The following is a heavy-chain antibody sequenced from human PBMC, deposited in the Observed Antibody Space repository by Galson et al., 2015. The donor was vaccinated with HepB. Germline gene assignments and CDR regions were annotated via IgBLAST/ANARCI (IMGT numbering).Heavy chain of an antibody. Sequence: SLRLSCAASGFTFSSYAMHWVRQAPGKGLEWVVVISYSGSNKYHADSVKGRFTISRDNSKNTLYLQMNSLRIEDTAVYYCAREGHRFGGGGDSAGDYFDYWGQGTLVTVSS. CDR1: GFTFSSYA. CDR2: ISYSGSNK. CDR3: AREGHRFGGGGDSAGDYFDY. J-gene: IGHJ4*02. D-gene: IGHD2-21*01. V-gene: IGHV3-30*04.